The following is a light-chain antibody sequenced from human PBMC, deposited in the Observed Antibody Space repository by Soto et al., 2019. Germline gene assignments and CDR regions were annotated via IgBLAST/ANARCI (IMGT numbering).Light chain of an antibody. CDR2: GAS. CDR1: QTITSTY. J-gene: IGKJ1*01. CDR3: HHYGST. V-gene: IGKV3-20*01. Sequence: EIVLTQSPGTLSLSPGERSTVSCRASQTITSTYLAWYQQKPGQAPRLLIYGASSRATGIPDRFSGSGSETDFTLTISRLEPEDFAVYYCHHYGSTFGQGTKVDIK.